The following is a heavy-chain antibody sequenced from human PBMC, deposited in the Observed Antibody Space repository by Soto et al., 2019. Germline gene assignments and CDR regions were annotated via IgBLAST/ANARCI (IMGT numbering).Heavy chain of an antibody. J-gene: IGHJ5*02. CDR3: ARGWRFDP. CDR1: GGSFSGYQ. CDR2: INHSGTT. Sequence: SETLSLTCGVYGGSFSGYQWNWIRQSPGQGLEWIGEINHSGTTKYNPPLESRINLSVDTSKKQFSLKMFSVTAADTAIYYCARGWRFDPWGQGTQVTVAA. D-gene: IGHD1-1*01. V-gene: IGHV4-34*01.